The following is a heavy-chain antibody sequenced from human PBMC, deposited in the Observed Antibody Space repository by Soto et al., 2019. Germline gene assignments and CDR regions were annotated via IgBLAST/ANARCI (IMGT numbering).Heavy chain of an antibody. CDR1: GYTFTSYD. D-gene: IGHD2-15*01. Sequence: ASVKVSCKASGYTFTSYDINWVRQATGQGLEWMGWMNPNSGNTGYAQKFQGRVTMTRNTSISTAYMELSSLRSEDTAVYYCARVCVTIGSHYYYYGMDDWCQGSTVTGSS. V-gene: IGHV1-8*01. J-gene: IGHJ6*02. CDR3: ARVCVTIGSHYYYYGMDD. CDR2: MNPNSGNT.